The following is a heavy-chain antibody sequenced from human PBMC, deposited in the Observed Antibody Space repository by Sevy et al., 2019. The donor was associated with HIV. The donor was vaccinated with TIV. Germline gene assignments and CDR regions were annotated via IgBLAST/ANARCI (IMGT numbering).Heavy chain of an antibody. CDR3: AKGLILEWSWYGMDV. V-gene: IGHV3-53*01. J-gene: IGHJ6*02. Sequence: GGSLRLSCAASGFTVSSNYMSWVRQAPGKGLEWVSVIYSDSNTYYADSVKGRFTISIDNSKNTLYLQMKSLRAEDTAVYYGAKGLILEWSWYGMDVWGQGTTVTVSS. CDR1: GFTVSSNY. D-gene: IGHD3-3*01. CDR2: IYSDSNT.